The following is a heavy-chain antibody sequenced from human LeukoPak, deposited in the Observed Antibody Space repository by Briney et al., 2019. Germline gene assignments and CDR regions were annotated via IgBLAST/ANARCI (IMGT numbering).Heavy chain of an antibody. D-gene: IGHD3-10*02. CDR3: AELGITMIGGV. CDR1: GFTLSSYV. J-gene: IGHJ6*04. V-gene: IGHV3-48*03. CDR2: ISSCGSII. Sequence: GGSLRLSCAASGFTLSSYVMNWVREAPGKGLEWVSCISSCGSIIYYADSVKGRFTISRDNAKNSLYLQMNSLRAEDTAVYYCAELGITMIGGVWGKGTTVTISS.